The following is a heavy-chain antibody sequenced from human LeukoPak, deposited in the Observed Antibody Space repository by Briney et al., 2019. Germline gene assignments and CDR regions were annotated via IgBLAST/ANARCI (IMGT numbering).Heavy chain of an antibody. CDR3: ARETPPRWLDY. J-gene: IGHJ4*02. D-gene: IGHD3-9*01. CDR2: ISYDGSNK. Sequence: GGSLRLSYAASGFTFSSYAMHWVRQAPGKGLEWVAVISYDGSNKYYADSVKGRFTISRDNSKNTLYLQMSSLRTEDTAVYYCARETPPRWLDYWGQGTLVTVPS. V-gene: IGHV3-30-3*01. CDR1: GFTFSSYA.